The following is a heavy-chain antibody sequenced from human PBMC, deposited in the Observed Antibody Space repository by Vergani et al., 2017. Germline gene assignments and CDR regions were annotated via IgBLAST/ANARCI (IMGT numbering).Heavy chain of an antibody. CDR3: AKSGRGCSSTSCYYFDY. CDR2: ISGSGGST. J-gene: IGHJ4*02. V-gene: IGHV3-23*04. CDR1: GFTFSSYA. D-gene: IGHD2-2*01. Sequence: EVQLVESGGGLVQPGGSLRLSCSASGFTFSSYAMHWVRQAPGKGLEWVSAISGSGGSTYYADSVKGRFTISRDNSKNTLYLQMNSLRAEDTAVYYCAKSGRGCSSTSCYYFDYWGQGTLVTVSS.